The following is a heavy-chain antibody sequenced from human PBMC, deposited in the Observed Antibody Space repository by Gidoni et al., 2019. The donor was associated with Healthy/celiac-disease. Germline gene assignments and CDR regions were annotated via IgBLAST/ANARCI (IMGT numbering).Heavy chain of an antibody. CDR2: ISYDGINK. CDR3: ARDTAGYCTNGVCYTGYFDY. J-gene: IGHJ4*02. Sequence: VQLVESGGGVVQPGRSLSLSCAASGLTFSSYAMHWVRQAPGKGLEWVAVISYDGINKYYADSVKGRFTISRDNSKNTLYLQMNSLRAEDTAVYYCARDTAGYCTNGVCYTGYFDYWGQGTLVTVSS. V-gene: IGHV3-30-3*01. D-gene: IGHD2-8*01. CDR1: GLTFSSYA.